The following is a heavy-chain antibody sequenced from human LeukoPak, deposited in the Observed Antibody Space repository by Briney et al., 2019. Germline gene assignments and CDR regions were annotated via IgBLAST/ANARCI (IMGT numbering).Heavy chain of an antibody. V-gene: IGHV4-30-2*01. CDR1: GGSISSGGYY. Sequence: SETLSLTCTVSGGSISSGGYYWSWIRQPPGKGLEWIGYIYHSGSTYYNPSLKSRVTISVDRSKNQFSLKLSSVTAADTAVYYCARSPPTVPGRNAFDIWGQGTMVTVSS. CDR3: ARSPPTVPGRNAFDI. D-gene: IGHD4-17*01. CDR2: IYHSGST. J-gene: IGHJ3*02.